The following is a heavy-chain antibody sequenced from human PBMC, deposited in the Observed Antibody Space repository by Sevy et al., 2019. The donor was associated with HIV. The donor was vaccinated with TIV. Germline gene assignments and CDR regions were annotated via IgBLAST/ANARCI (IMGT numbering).Heavy chain of an antibody. CDR3: ASTKGGRYCSGGSCYPGYYYYGLDV. CDR2: FDPEDGET. D-gene: IGHD2-15*01. J-gene: IGHJ6*02. Sequence: ASVKVSCKVSGYTLTELSMHWVRQAPGKGLEWMGGFDPEDGETIYAQKFQGRVTMTEVTSTDTAYMELSSLRSEETAVYYCASTKGGRYCSGGSCYPGYYYYGLDVWGQGTTVTVSS. V-gene: IGHV1-24*01. CDR1: GYTLTELS.